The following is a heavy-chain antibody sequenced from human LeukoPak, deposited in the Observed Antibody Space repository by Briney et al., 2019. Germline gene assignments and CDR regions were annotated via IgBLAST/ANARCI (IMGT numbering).Heavy chain of an antibody. CDR2: IIPILGIA. CDR3: AKDMGEYCSSTSCYSLDYYYYGMDV. V-gene: IGHV1-69*10. D-gene: IGHD2-2*02. J-gene: IGHJ6*02. CDR1: GGTFSSYA. Sequence: ASVKVSCKASGGTFSSYAISWVRQAPGQGLEWMGRIIPILGIANYAQKFQGRVTITADKSTSTAYMELSSLRSEDTAVYYCAKDMGEYCSSTSCYSLDYYYYGMDVWGQGTTVTVSS.